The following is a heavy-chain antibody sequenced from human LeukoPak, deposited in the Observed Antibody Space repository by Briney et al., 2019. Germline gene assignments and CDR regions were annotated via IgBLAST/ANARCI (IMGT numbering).Heavy chain of an antibody. CDR1: GGSIRNYY. CDR2: IYYSGST. CDR3: ARVYYSSSYDYWYFDL. D-gene: IGHD6-13*01. J-gene: IGHJ2*01. V-gene: IGHV4-59*01. Sequence: PSETLSLTCTVSGGSIRNYYWSWLRQPPGKGLEWIGYIYYSGSTNYNPSLKSRVTISVDTSKNQFSLKLSSVTAADTAVYYCARVYYSSSYDYWYFDLWGRGTLVTVSS.